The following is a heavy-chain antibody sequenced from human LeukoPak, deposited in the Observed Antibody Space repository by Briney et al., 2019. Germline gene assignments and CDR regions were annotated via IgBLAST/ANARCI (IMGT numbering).Heavy chain of an antibody. CDR2: ISGSGGST. CDR3: AEIPTYYYGSGTDY. J-gene: IGHJ4*02. V-gene: IGHV3-23*01. CDR1: GFTFSSYA. D-gene: IGHD3-10*01. Sequence: GGSLRLSCAASGFTFSSYAMSWVRQAPGKGLEWVSAISGSGGSTYYADSVKGRFTISRDNSKNTLYLQMNSLRAEDTAVYYCAEIPTYYYGSGTDYWGQGTLVTVSS.